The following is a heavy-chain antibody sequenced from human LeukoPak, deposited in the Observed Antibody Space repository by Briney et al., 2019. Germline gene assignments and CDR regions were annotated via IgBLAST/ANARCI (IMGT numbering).Heavy chain of an antibody. D-gene: IGHD3-10*01. CDR2: ISPSGDIT. V-gene: IGHV3-23*01. J-gene: IGHJ4*02. Sequence: GGSLRLSCAASGFTFSNHGMNWVRQAPGKVLEWVSGISPSGDITYYADSVKGRFTISRDNSKNTLYLEVISLTAEDTAVYYCAKDDAWLRFGEWSQGTLVTVSS. CDR3: AKDDAWLRFGE. CDR1: GFTFSNHG.